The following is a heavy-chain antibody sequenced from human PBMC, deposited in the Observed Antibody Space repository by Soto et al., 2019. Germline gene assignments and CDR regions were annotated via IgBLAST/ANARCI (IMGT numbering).Heavy chain of an antibody. V-gene: IGHV1-69*13. CDR3: ARDLRGYSYATMYYYYGMDV. D-gene: IGHD5-18*01. Sequence: GASVKVSCKASGGTFSSYAISSVRQAPGQGLEWMGGIIPIFGTANYAQKFQGRVTITADESTSTAYMELSSLRSEDTAVYYCARDLRGYSYATMYYYYGMDVWGQGTAVTVSS. J-gene: IGHJ6*02. CDR2: IIPIFGTA. CDR1: GGTFSSYA.